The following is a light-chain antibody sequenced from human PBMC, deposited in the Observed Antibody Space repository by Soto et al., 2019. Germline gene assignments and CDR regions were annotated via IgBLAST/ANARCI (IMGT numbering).Light chain of an antibody. CDR2: DAS. J-gene: IGKJ1*01. Sequence: XIHMTEAPATLSASVVDRVTLTFLASQSISRWLAWYQQKPGKAPKLLIYDASSLERGVPSRFSGSGSGTDFTLTISRLEPEDFAVYFCQQYGSSPRTFGQGTKVDI. CDR3: QQYGSSPRT. V-gene: IGKV1-5*01. CDR1: QSISRW.